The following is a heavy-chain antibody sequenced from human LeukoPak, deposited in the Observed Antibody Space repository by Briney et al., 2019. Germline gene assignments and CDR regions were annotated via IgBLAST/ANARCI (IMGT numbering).Heavy chain of an antibody. Sequence: RGTLRLSSAASGFTSSSYGMRWVRHAPGKGLWWISAISGSCGSTYYADSVKGRFTISRDHSKNTLYLQMHRLRAEDTAVYYCARDPPRGYYGSGSHRDLDYWGQGTLVTVSS. J-gene: IGHJ4*02. CDR3: ARDPPRGYYGSGSHRDLDY. V-gene: IGHV3-23*01. D-gene: IGHD3-10*01. CDR2: ISGSCGST. CDR1: GFTSSSYG.